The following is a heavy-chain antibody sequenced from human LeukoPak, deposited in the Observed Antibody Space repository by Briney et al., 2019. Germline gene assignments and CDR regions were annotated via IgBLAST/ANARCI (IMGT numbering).Heavy chain of an antibody. D-gene: IGHD3-10*01. V-gene: IGHV3-15*01. J-gene: IGHJ4*02. CDR3: TLPWGSGSYYDY. CDR2: IKSKTDGGTT. Sequence: GGSLRLSCAASGFTFSNAWLNWVRQAPGKGLEWVGHIKSKTDGGTTDYAAPVKGRFTISRDDSKNTLFLQMNSLKTEDTAVYYCTLPWGSGSYYDYWGQGALVTVSS. CDR1: GFTFSNAW.